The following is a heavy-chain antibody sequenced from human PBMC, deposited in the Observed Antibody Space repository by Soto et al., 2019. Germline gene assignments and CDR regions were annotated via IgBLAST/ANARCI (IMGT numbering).Heavy chain of an antibody. Sequence: KTWETLSLTCTVSGGSIGRTTYYWGWIRQPPGQGLEWIGTIYYSGATYYNPSLKSRLTISVDTSKNQFSLKLTSVTAADTPVYYCGIYFVTRERPYFCHWCQGILVTVS. D-gene: IGHD3-10*01. CDR1: GGSIGRTTYY. V-gene: IGHV4-39*01. J-gene: IGHJ1*01. CDR2: IYYSGAT. CDR3: GIYFVTRERPYFCH.